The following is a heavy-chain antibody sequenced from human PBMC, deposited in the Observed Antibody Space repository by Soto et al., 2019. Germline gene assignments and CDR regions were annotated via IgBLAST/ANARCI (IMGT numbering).Heavy chain of an antibody. CDR2: ISDSGDRT. Sequence: GGSLRLSCASSGFTLSMSAVNWVRQAPGKGLEWVSYISDSGDRTYYADSVKGRFTISRDRSKNTVSLQMDSLRAEDTAVYYCAKDRGIIVKAGDAFDVWGQGTKVT. J-gene: IGHJ3*01. CDR3: AKDRGIIVKAGDAFDV. CDR1: GFTLSMSA. V-gene: IGHV3-23*01. D-gene: IGHD3-16*02.